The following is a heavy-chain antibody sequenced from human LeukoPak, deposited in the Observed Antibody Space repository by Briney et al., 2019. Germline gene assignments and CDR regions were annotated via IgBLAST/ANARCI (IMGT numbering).Heavy chain of an antibody. CDR3: ARGETYERVATQPPSFDY. CDR2: INPSGGST. J-gene: IGHJ4*02. Sequence: ASVKVSCKASGYTFTSYYMHWVRQAPGQGLEWMGIINPSGGSTSYAQKFQGRVTMTRDTSTGTVYMELSSLRSEDTAVYYCARGETYERVATQPPSFDYWGQGTLVTVSS. D-gene: IGHD5-12*01. CDR1: GYTFTSYY. V-gene: IGHV1-46*01.